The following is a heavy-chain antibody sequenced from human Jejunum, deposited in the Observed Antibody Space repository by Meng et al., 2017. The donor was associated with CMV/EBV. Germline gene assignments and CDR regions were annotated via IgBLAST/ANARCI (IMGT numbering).Heavy chain of an antibody. CDR2: ISGSGGTI. Sequence: SGFTFSSYGMNWVRQAPGKGLEWISYISGSGGTIYYADSLKGRFTISRDNVKNSLYLQMNSLGVGDTAIYYCVREATVTHYYFDYWGQGTLVTVSS. V-gene: IGHV3-48*03. J-gene: IGHJ4*01. CDR1: GFTFSSYG. CDR3: VREATVTHYYFDY. D-gene: IGHD4-17*01.